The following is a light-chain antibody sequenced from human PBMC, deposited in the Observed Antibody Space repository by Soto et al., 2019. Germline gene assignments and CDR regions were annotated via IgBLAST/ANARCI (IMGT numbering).Light chain of an antibody. CDR1: PGIGYY. CDR2: AAT. CDR3: QQYNYSPWT. V-gene: IGKV1-16*01. Sequence: DIQMTQSTSSLPSSVGDRVTITCRSSPGIGYYVACFQQKPGKVHKFLLYAATSLQSGGPSRFSGRRFGTDFTLAISSRPPEDLETYDCQQYNYSPWTFGQGAKVDMK. J-gene: IGKJ1*01.